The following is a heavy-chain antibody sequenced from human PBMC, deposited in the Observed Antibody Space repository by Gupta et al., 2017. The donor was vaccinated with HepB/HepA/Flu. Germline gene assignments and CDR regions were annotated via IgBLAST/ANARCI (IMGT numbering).Heavy chain of an antibody. Sequence: EVQLVESGGGLVQPGGSLRLSCAASGFPFSSYSLNWVRQAPGKGLEWVSYISSSSSTIYYADSVKGRFTISRDNAKNSLYLQMNSLRDEDTAVYYCARRLRFLEWSHAGYYMDVWGKGTTVTVSS. CDR3: ARRLRFLEWSHAGYYMDV. CDR2: ISSSSSTI. CDR1: GFPFSSYS. J-gene: IGHJ6*03. D-gene: IGHD3-3*01. V-gene: IGHV3-48*02.